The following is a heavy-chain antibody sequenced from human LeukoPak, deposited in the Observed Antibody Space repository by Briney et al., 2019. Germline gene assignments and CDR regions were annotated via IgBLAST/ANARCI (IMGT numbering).Heavy chain of an antibody. D-gene: IGHD3-10*01. CDR2: FSWKSGSI. V-gene: IGHV3-9*01. CDR1: GFTFDDYA. CDR3: AKDGYYGSGSYYIDY. Sequence: GGSLRLSCAASGFTFDDYAMHWVRQAPGKGLGWVSGFSWKSGSIGYADSVKGRFPISRDNAKNSLYLQMNSLRAEDTALYYCAKDGYYGSGSYYIDYWGQGTLVTVSS. J-gene: IGHJ4*02.